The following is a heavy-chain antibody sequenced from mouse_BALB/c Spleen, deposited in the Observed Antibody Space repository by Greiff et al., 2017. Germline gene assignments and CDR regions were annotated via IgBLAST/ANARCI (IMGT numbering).Heavy chain of an antibody. CDR2: ISSGSSTI. CDR1: GFTFSSFG. D-gene: IGHD2-4*01. CDR3: ARGDYAWFAY. V-gene: IGHV5-17*02. J-gene: IGHJ3*01. Sequence: EVKVVESGGGLVQPGGSRKLSCAASGFTFSSFGMHWVRQAPEKGLEWVAYISSGSSTIYYADTVKGRFTISRDNPKNTLFLQMTSLRSEDTAMYYCARGDYAWFAYWGQGTLFTVSA.